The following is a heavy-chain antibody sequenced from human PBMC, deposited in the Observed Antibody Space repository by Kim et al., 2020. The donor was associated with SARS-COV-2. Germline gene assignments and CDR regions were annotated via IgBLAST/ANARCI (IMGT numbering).Heavy chain of an antibody. D-gene: IGHD3-9*01. CDR2: IYYSGST. CDR1: GGSISSSSYY. CDR3: ARVQLGSYYDILTGYSRGPGYYVDY. J-gene: IGHJ4*02. V-gene: IGHV4-39*01. Sequence: SETLSLTCTVSGGSISSSSYYWGWIRQPPGKGLEWIGSIYYSGSTYYNQSLKSRVTISVDTSKNQFSLKLSSVTAADTAVYYCARVQLGSYYDILTGYSRGPGYYVDYWGQGTLVTVSS.